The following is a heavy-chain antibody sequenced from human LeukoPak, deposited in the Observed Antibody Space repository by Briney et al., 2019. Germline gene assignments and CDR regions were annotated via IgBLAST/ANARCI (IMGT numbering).Heavy chain of an antibody. CDR3: ARESRVIAVAGSFDY. CDR2: INPSGGST. V-gene: IGHV1-46*03. D-gene: IGHD6-19*01. CDR1: GYTFTSYY. Sequence: ASAKVSCKASGYTFTSYYMHWVRQAPGQGLEWMGIINPSGGSTSYAQKFQGRVTMTRDTSTSTVYMELSSLRSEDTAVYYCARESRVIAVAGSFDYWGQGTLVTVSS. J-gene: IGHJ4*02.